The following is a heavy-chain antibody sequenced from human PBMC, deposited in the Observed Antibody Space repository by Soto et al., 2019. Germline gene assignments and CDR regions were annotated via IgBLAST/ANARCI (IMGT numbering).Heavy chain of an antibody. Sequence: QVQLVESGGGVVQPGRSLRLSCAASGFTFSSYGMHWVRQAPGKGLEWVAVIWYDGSNKYYADSVKGRFTISRDNSKNTLYLQMNSLRAEDTAVYYCARDPWNDDDYGMDVWGQGTTVTVSS. D-gene: IGHD1-1*01. CDR2: IWYDGSNK. CDR1: GFTFSSYG. V-gene: IGHV3-33*01. J-gene: IGHJ6*02. CDR3: ARDPWNDDDYGMDV.